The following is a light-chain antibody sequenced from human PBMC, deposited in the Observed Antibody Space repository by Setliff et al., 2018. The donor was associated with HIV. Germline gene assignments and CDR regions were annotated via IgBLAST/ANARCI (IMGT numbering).Light chain of an antibody. V-gene: IGLV2-23*02. CDR1: SSDVGGYNY. CDR2: DVS. CDR3: FSYAGSSTYV. J-gene: IGLJ1*01. Sequence: QSVLAQPASVSGSPGQSITISCTGTSSDVGGYNYVSWYQQHPGKAPKLMIYDVSKRPSGVSNRFSGSKSGNTASLTLSGLQAEDEADYYCFSYAGSSTYVFGAGTKVTVL.